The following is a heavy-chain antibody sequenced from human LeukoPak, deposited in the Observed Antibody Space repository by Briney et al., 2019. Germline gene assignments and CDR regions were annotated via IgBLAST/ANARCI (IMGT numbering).Heavy chain of an antibody. Sequence: GGFLRLSCAASGFTFTNYAMTWVRQAPGKGLEWVSVIGASGADTYYSDSVKGRFTVSRDNSQNTLFLHMSSLRAEDTAVYYCARTLPAAMRSYYYYYMDVWGKGTTVTVSS. V-gene: IGHV3-23*01. CDR2: IGASGADT. CDR1: GFTFTNYA. CDR3: ARTLPAAMRSYYYYYMDV. D-gene: IGHD2-2*01. J-gene: IGHJ6*03.